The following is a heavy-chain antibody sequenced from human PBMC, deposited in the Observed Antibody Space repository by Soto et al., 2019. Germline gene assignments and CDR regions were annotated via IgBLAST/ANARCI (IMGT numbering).Heavy chain of an antibody. CDR2: MNPNSGNT. J-gene: IGHJ5*02. V-gene: IGHV1-8*01. CDR3: ARERTRGFDP. CDR1: GYTFTSYD. Sequence: QVQLVQSGAEAKKPGASVKVSCKASGYTFTSYDINWVRQATGQGLEWMGWMNPNSGNTAYAQKFLGRVTMTRNTSISTAYMGRSSLRSEDTAVYYCARERTRGFDPWGQGTLVTVSS.